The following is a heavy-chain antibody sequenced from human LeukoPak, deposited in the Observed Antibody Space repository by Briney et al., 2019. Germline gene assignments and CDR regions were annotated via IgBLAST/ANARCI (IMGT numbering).Heavy chain of an antibody. CDR2: ISGSGGST. V-gene: IGHV3-23*01. J-gene: IGHJ4*02. CDR3: AKDIDSSGYYSYFDY. D-gene: IGHD3-22*01. CDR1: GFTFSSYA. Sequence: PGGSLRLSCEASGFTFSSYAMSWVRQAPRKGLEWVSPISGSGGSTYYPDSVEGRFTISRDNSKNTLYLQMNSLRAEDTAVYYCAKDIDSSGYYSYFDYWGQGTLVTVSS.